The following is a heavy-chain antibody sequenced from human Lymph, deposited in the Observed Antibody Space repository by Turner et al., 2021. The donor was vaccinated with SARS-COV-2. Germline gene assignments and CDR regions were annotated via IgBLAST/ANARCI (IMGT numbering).Heavy chain of an antibody. CDR2: ISGSGGDT. CDR1: GFTFSSYA. CDR3: AKGVRGAMIVVVIPYFDC. D-gene: IGHD3-22*01. J-gene: IGHJ4*02. Sequence: EVQLLESGGGLVQPGGSLRLSCAASGFTFSSYAMSWVRQAPGKGLEWVSAISGSGGDTYYADSVKGRFTISRDNSKNTLYLQMNSLRAEDTAVYYCAKGVRGAMIVVVIPYFDCWGQGTLVTVSS. V-gene: IGHV3-23*01.